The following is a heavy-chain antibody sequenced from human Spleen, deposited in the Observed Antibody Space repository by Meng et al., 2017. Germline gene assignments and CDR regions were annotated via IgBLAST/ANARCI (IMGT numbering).Heavy chain of an antibody. CDR1: GGSISSSSYY. V-gene: IGHV4-39*01. CDR2: IGHSGIT. CDR3: VRSSGWVRTGFDP. J-gene: IGHJ5*02. D-gene: IGHD6-19*01. Sequence: QLQLQESGPGLVKPSETLSLTCTVSGGSISSSSYYWGWTRQPPGKGLEWIGSIGHSGITYYTPSLKSRVTVSIDTSKSQFSLKLTSVTAADTAVYYCVRSSGWVRTGFDPWGQGTLVTVSS.